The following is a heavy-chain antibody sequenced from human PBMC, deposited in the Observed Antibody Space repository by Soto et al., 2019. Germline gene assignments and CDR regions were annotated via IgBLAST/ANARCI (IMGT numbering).Heavy chain of an antibody. J-gene: IGHJ4*02. CDR3: ARAPLTGDRNRGYDFDY. D-gene: IGHD7-27*01. Sequence: GGSLRLSCAASGFTFSSYAMHWVRQAPGKGLEWVAVISYDGSNKYYADSVKGRFTISRDNSKNTLYLQMNSLRAEDTAVYACARAPLTGDRNRGYDFDYWGQGTLVTVSS. V-gene: IGHV3-30-3*01. CDR1: GFTFSSYA. CDR2: ISYDGSNK.